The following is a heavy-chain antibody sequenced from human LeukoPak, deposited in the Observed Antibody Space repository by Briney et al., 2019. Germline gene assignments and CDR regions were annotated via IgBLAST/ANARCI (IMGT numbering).Heavy chain of an antibody. CDR1: GFTFSSYS. CDR3: ARDLLPYQTAVNFDY. CDR2: ISSSSSYI. Sequence: GGSLRLSCAASGFTFSSYSMNWVRQAPGEGLEWVSSISSSSSYIYYAASVKGRFTISRDNAKNSLYLQMNSLRAEDTAVYYCARDLLPYQTAVNFDYWGQGTLVTVSS. D-gene: IGHD2-2*01. V-gene: IGHV3-21*01. J-gene: IGHJ4*02.